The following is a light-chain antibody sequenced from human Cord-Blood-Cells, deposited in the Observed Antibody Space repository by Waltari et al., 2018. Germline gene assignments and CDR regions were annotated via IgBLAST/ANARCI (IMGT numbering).Light chain of an antibody. CDR1: SSDLGGYNF. Sequence: QSALTHPPSAFGSPGPSLTLPCTGTSSDLGGYNFVSWYQQHPGKAPKLMIYEVSKRPSGVPDRFSGSKSGNTASLTVSGLQAEDEADYYCSSYAGSNNPYVFGTGTKVTVL. CDR2: EVS. V-gene: IGLV2-8*01. CDR3: SSYAGSNNPYV. J-gene: IGLJ1*01.